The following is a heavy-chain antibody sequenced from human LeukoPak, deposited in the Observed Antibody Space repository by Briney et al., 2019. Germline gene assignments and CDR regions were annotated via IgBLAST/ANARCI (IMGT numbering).Heavy chain of an antibody. CDR3: AREGGGSSYDILTGQAPSIDY. D-gene: IGHD3-9*01. CDR2: INPNSGGT. CDR1: GYTFTAYY. Sequence: ASVKVSCKASGYTFTAYYMHWLRQTPGQGLEWMGRINPNSGGTNYAQKFQGRVTMTRDTSTSTVYMELSSLRSEDTAVYYCAREGGGSSYDILTGQAPSIDYWGQGTLVTVSS. J-gene: IGHJ4*02. V-gene: IGHV1-2*06.